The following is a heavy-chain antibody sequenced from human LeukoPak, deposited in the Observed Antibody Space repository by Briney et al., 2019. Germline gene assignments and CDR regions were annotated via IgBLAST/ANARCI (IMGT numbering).Heavy chain of an antibody. CDR1: GFTFSSYD. Sequence: GGSLRLSCAASGFTFSSYDMHWVRQAPGKGLEWVAFIRYDGSNKYYADSVKGRFTISRDNSKNTLYLQMNSLRAEDTAVYYCAKDPIALSGWPSYFDYWGQGTLVTVSS. J-gene: IGHJ4*02. CDR2: IRYDGSNK. D-gene: IGHD6-19*01. V-gene: IGHV3-30*02. CDR3: AKDPIALSGWPSYFDY.